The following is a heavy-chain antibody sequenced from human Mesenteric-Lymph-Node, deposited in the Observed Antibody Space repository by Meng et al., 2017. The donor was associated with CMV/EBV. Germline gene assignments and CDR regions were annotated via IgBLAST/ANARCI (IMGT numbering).Heavy chain of an antibody. CDR1: GGSFSVYY. J-gene: IGHJ4*02. D-gene: IGHD2-2*02. CDR3: ARHTYCSSTSCYIDY. V-gene: IGHV4-34*01. CDR2: INHSGDV. Sequence: SETLSLTCAVDGGSFSVYYWTWIRQPPGKGLEWIGEINHSGDVKYNPSLKSRVTISLDTSKNFSLKLNSVTAADTAVYYCARHTYCSSTSCYIDYWGQGTLVTVSS.